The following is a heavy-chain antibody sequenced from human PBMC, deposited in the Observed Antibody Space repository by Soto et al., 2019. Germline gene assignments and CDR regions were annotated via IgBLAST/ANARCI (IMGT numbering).Heavy chain of an antibody. Sequence: SETLSLTCAVYGGSFSGYYWSWIRQPPGKGLEWIGEINHSGSTNYNPSLKSRVTISVDTSKNQFSLKLSSVTAADTAVYYCARSFAYYDFWGGYYTQFDYWGQGTLVTLSS. CDR2: INHSGST. V-gene: IGHV4-34*01. J-gene: IGHJ4*02. CDR3: ARSFAYYDFWGGYYTQFDY. D-gene: IGHD3-3*01. CDR1: GGSFSGYY.